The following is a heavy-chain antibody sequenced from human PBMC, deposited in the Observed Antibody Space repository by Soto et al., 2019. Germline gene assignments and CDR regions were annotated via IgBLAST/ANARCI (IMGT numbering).Heavy chain of an antibody. CDR1: GGSISSYY. CDR3: AREGYGDEVGYFQP. D-gene: IGHD4-17*01. CDR2: IYYSGST. J-gene: IGHJ1*01. V-gene: IGHV4-59*01. Sequence: QVQLQESGPGLVKPSETLSLTCTVAGGSISSYYWSWIRQPPGKGLEWIGYIYYSGSTNYNPSLKRRVTISVDTSKHQFSLKLSSVTAADTAVYYCAREGYGDEVGYFQPWGQGTLVTVSS.